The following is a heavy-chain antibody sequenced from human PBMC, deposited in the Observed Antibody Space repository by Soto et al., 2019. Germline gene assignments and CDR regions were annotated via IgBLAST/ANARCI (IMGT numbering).Heavy chain of an antibody. CDR2: ISWNSGSI. J-gene: IGHJ6*02. CDR3: AKGRGTIYYYYGMDV. Sequence: GGSLRLSCAASGFTFDDYAMHWVRQAPGKGLEWVSGISWNSGSIGYADSVKGRFTISRDNAKNSLYLQMNSLRAEDTALYYCAKGRGTIYYYYGMDVWGQGTTVTSP. CDR1: GFTFDDYA. D-gene: IGHD3-3*01. V-gene: IGHV3-9*01.